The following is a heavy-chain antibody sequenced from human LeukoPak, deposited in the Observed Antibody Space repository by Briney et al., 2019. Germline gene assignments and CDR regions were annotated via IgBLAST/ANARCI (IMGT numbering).Heavy chain of an antibody. CDR2: ISYDGSNK. CDR1: GFTFSSYG. J-gene: IGHJ3*02. V-gene: IGHV3-30*03. CDR3: ARVRSGYGAFDI. Sequence: PGRSLRLSCAASGFTFSSYGMHWVRQAPGKGLEWVAVISYDGSNKYYADSVKGRFTISRDNAKNSLYLQMNSLRAEDTALYHCARVRSGYGAFDIWGQGTMVTVSS. D-gene: IGHD3-22*01.